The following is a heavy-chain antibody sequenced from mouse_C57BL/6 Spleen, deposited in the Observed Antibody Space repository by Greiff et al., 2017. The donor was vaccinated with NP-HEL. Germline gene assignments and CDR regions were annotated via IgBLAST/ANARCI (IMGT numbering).Heavy chain of an antibody. Sequence: EVQLVESGGDLVKPGGSLKLSCAASGFTFSSYGMSWVRQTPDKRLEWVATICSGGSYTYYPDSVKGRFPLSRATAKNTLYRQISRLKSEDTAMYYCAKHRYDCEEAYGGKGTLVTVSA. CDR1: GFTFSSYG. CDR3: AKHRYDCEEAY. J-gene: IGHJ3*01. D-gene: IGHD2-4*01. V-gene: IGHV5-6*01. CDR2: ICSGGSYT.